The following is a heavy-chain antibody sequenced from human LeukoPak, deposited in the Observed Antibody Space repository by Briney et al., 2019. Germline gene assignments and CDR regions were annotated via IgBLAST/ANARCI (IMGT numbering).Heavy chain of an antibody. Sequence: SETLSLTCTVSGGSISSHYWSWIRQPPGKGLEWIGYIYYSESTNYNPSLKSRVTISVDTSKNQFSLKLSSVTAADTAVYYCARDLHSGYYSIFDYWGQGTLVTVSS. CDR1: GGSISSHY. V-gene: IGHV4-59*11. CDR3: ARDLHSGYYSIFDY. J-gene: IGHJ4*02. D-gene: IGHD3-22*01. CDR2: IYYSEST.